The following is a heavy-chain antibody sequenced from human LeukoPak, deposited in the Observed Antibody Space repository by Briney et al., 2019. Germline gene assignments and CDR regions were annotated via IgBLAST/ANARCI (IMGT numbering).Heavy chain of an antibody. V-gene: IGHV3-66*01. CDR3: ARDKAGSGFGY. Sequence: PGGSLRLSCAASGFTVSSNYMSWVRQVPGKGLEWVSVIYSDGTISYADSVKGRFTISRDNSENTLYLQMNSLRVEDTAVYYCARDKAGSGFGYWGQGTLVTVSS. CDR2: IYSDGTI. D-gene: IGHD3-10*01. J-gene: IGHJ4*02. CDR1: GFTVSSNY.